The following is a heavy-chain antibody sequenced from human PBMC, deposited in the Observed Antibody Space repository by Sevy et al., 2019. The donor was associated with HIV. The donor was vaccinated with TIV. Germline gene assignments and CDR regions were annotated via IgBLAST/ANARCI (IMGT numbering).Heavy chain of an antibody. CDR3: ARVTGTRYYYMDV. Sequence: SETLSLTCTVSGGSISSYYWSWIRQPAGKGLEWIGRIYTSGSTNYNPPLKSRVTMSVDTSKNQLSLKLGSVTAADTAVYYCARVTGTRYYYMDVWGKGTTVTVSS. D-gene: IGHD1-20*01. CDR1: GGSISSYY. V-gene: IGHV4-4*07. J-gene: IGHJ6*03. CDR2: IYTSGST.